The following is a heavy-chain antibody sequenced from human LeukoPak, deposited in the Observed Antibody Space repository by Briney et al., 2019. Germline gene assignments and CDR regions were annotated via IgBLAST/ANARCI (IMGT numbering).Heavy chain of an antibody. CDR3: ARHGDFCFDN. J-gene: IGHJ4*02. Sequence: GGSLRLSCVVSGFTFSYYWMNWVRQAPGKGLEYVAYINPDGSEKNCVDSVKGRFSISRDNAQNTLFLQMNSLRAEDTALYYCARHGDFCFDNWGQGTPVTVS. D-gene: IGHD4-17*01. CDR2: INPDGSEK. V-gene: IGHV3-7*03. CDR1: GFTFSYYW.